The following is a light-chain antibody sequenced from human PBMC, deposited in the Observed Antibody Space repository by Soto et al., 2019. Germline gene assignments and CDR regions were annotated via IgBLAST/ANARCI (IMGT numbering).Light chain of an antibody. CDR1: QGISNS. CDR2: DAS. CDR3: HQYNNDPFT. J-gene: IGKJ3*01. Sequence: DIQMTQSPSSLSASVGDPITITCRASQGISNSLNWYQLKPGEAPKLLIYDASYLATGVPSRFSGGGSGTHFTFTVSSLQTEDIATYYCHQYNNDPFTFGPGTKVDLK. V-gene: IGKV1-33*01.